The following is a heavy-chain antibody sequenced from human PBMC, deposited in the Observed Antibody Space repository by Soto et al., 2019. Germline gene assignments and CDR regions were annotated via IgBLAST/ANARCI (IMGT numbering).Heavy chain of an antibody. D-gene: IGHD6-13*01. CDR2: IIPIFGTA. V-gene: IGHV1-69*13. J-gene: IGHJ5*02. CDR1: GGTFSSYA. Sequence: VASVKVSCKASGGTFSSYAISWVRQAPGQGLEWMGGIIPIFGTANYAQKFQGRVTITADESTSTAYMELSSLRSEDTAVYYCARDPAAGTWLEHWGQGNMVTVSA. CDR3: ARDPAAGTWLEH.